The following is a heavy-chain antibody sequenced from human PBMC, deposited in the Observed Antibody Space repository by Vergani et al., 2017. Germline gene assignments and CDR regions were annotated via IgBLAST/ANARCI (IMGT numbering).Heavy chain of an antibody. D-gene: IGHD6-13*01. CDR1: GGTFSSYT. J-gene: IGHJ4*02. CDR2: IIPILGIA. Sequence: QVQLVQSGAEVKKPGSSVKVSCKASGGTFSSYTISWVRQAPGQGLEWMGRIIPILGIANYAQKFQGRVTITADKSTSTAYMELSSLRSADTAVYYCARFSLSSSWYWFDYGGQGTLVTVSS. CDR3: ARFSLSSSWYWFDY. V-gene: IGHV1-69*02.